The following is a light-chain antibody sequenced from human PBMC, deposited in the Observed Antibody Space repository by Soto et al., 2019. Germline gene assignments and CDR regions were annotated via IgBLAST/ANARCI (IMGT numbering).Light chain of an antibody. V-gene: IGKV3-20*01. CDR2: RAS. J-gene: IGKJ4*01. CDR3: EQRGSSPLT. Sequence: EIVLTQSPGTLSLSPGERATLSCRASQSVSSNYLAWYQQKPGQAPKTLIYRASIRATGIPDRFTGSESGTDFTLTICRLEPEELAVYYCEQRGSSPLTFGGGTKVDI. CDR1: QSVSSNY.